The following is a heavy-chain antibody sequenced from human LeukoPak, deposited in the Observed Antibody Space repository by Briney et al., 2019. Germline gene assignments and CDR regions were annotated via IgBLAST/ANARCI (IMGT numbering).Heavy chain of an antibody. D-gene: IGHD3-22*01. CDR1: GFTFSSYE. CDR3: ARRGFYDTSGYLFDH. J-gene: IGHJ4*02. V-gene: IGHV3-48*03. Sequence: PGGSLRLSCAASGFTFSSYEMNWVRQAPGKGLEWVSYISTSGSPIYYGNSVKGRFTISRDDAKNSLYLQTNGLRAEDTALYYCARRGFYDTSGYLFDHWGQGTLVTVSS. CDR2: ISTSGSPI.